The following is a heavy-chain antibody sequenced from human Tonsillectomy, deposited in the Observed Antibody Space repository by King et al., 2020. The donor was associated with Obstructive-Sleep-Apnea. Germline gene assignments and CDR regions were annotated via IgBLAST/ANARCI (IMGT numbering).Heavy chain of an antibody. CDR1: GFTFSSYA. J-gene: IGHJ4*02. CDR2: ISGSGGST. V-gene: IGHV3-23*04. CDR3: AKDPITMIVVVTTYYFDY. Sequence: VQLVESGGGLVQPGGSLRLSCAASGFTFSSYAMSWVRQAPGKGLEWVSAISGSGGSTYYAYSVKGRFTISRDNSKNTLYLQMNSLRAEDTAVYYCAKDPITMIVVVTTYYFDYWGQGTLVTVSS. D-gene: IGHD3-22*01.